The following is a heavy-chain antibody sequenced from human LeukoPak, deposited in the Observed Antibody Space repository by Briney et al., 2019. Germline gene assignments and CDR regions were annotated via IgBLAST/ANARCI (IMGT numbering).Heavy chain of an antibody. CDR1: GGSISSKSYY. CDR2: IFHSGST. CDR3: VRRQWELQYFDL. V-gene: IGHV4-39*01. D-gene: IGHD1-26*01. Sequence: PSETLSLTCTVSGGSISSKSYYWGWIRQPPGKGLAWIGTIFHSGSTDYNPSLKSRVTISLDTSKNQFSLKLSSVTAADAAVYYCVRRQWELQYFDLWGRGTLVAVSS. J-gene: IGHJ2*01.